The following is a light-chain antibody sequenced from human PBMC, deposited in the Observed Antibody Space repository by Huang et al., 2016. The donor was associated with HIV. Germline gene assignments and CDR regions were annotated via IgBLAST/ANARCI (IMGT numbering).Light chain of an antibody. CDR2: GTS. J-gene: IGKJ1*01. CDR1: QSVSTYY. CDR3: HHYGGSSWT. V-gene: IGKV3-20*01. Sequence: DIVLTQSPGTLSLSPGRGATLSCRASQSVSTYYLAWYQQKPGQAPRLLIQGTSTRAAGIPDRFSGSGSGTDFTLTISRLESEDSAVYYCHHYGGSSWTFGLGTKVEIK.